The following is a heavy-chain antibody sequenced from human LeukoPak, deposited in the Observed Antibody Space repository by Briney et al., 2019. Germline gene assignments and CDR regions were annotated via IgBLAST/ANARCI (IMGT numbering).Heavy chain of an antibody. CDR1: GGTFSSYA. V-gene: IGHV1-69*05. CDR3: ARVFGVGKRLYYFDY. D-gene: IGHD3-3*01. CDR2: IIPIFGTA. Sequence: SVKVSCKASGGTFSSYAISWVRQAPGQGLEWMGGIIPIFGTANYAQKFQGRVTITTDESTSTAYMELSSLRSEDTAVYYCARVFGVGKRLYYFDYWGQGTLVTVSS. J-gene: IGHJ4*02.